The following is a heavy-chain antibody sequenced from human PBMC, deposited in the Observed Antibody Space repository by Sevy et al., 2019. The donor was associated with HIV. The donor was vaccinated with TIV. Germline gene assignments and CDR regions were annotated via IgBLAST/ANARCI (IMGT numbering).Heavy chain of an antibody. CDR3: AGSPPYYDSSGHYDY. V-gene: IGHV5-51*01. CDR1: GYSFSSYW. J-gene: IGHJ4*02. D-gene: IGHD3-22*01. Sequence: GESLKISCKGSGYSFSSYWIGWVRQMPGKGLEWMGIIHPGDSDTRYSPSFQGQVTISADKSISTAYLQWSSLKASDTAMYYCAGSPPYYDSSGHYDYWGQGTLVTVSS. CDR2: IHPGDSDT.